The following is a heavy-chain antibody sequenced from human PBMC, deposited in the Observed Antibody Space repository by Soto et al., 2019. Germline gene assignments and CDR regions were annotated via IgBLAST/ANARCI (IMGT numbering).Heavy chain of an antibody. D-gene: IGHD3-16*01. CDR1: GGSFRGYY. CDR2: INHSGST. V-gene: IGHV4-34*01. J-gene: IGHJ4*02. Sequence: PSETLSLTCAAYGGSFRGYYWSWIRQPPGKGLEWIGEINHSGSTNYNPSLKSRVTISVDTSKNQFSLKLSSVTAADTAVYYCARGPRGGDYWGQGTLVTVSS. CDR3: ARGPRGGDY.